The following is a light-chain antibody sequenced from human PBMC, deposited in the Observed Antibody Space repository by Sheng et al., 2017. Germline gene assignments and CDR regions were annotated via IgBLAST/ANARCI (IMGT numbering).Light chain of an antibody. CDR3: QQYNTYLMYT. V-gene: IGKV1-5*03. J-gene: IGKJ2*01. CDR1: QSISSW. Sequence: DIQMTQSPSTLSASVGDRVTITCRASQSISSWLAWFQQKPGKAPKLLIYKASTLKSGVPSRFSGSGSWTEFTLTISSLQPDDFATYYCQQYNTYLMYTFGQGTKLEIK. CDR2: KAS.